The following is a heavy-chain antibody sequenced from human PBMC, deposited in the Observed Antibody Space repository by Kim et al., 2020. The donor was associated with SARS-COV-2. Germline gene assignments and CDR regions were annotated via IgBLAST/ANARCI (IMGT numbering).Heavy chain of an antibody. J-gene: IGHJ5*02. Sequence: SETLSLTCTVSGGCLTDYYWSWIRQSPGKGLEWIGYIFDSGSTKYNPSLKSRATLSIDTSRNQFSLKLTSVTAADTAVYYCARVPAGVFRWFDPWGRGIQVTVSS. V-gene: IGHV4-59*13. CDR1: GGCLTDYY. CDR2: IFDSGST. CDR3: ARVPAGVFRWFDP. D-gene: IGHD3-10*01.